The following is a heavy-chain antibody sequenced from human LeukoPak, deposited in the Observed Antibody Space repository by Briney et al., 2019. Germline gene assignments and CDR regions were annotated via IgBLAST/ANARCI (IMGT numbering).Heavy chain of an antibody. CDR3: ARDCSTSCCPPFNY. Sequence: SVKVSCKASGCTFTSYGISWVRQAPGQGLDWMGWVSAYNGDTNYAQRFQGRVTMTTDASTSTAYMELRSLRSDDTAVYYCARDCSTSCCPPFNYWGQGTLVTVSS. V-gene: IGHV1-18*04. D-gene: IGHD2-2*01. CDR1: GCTFTSYG. J-gene: IGHJ4*02. CDR2: VSAYNGDT.